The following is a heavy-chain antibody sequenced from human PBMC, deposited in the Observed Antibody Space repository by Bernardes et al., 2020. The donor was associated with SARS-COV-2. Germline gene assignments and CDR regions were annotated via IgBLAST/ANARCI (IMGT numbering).Heavy chain of an antibody. CDR2: ISSSGSTI. CDR3: ARDLFGIAVAGTSGFDY. D-gene: IGHD6-19*01. CDR1: GFTFSSYE. Sequence: GGSLRLSCAASGFTFSSYEMNWVRQAPGKGLEWVSYISSSGSTIYYADSVKGRFTISRDNAKNSLYLQMNSLRAEDTAVYYCARDLFGIAVAGTSGFDYWGQGTLVTVSS. J-gene: IGHJ4*02. V-gene: IGHV3-48*03.